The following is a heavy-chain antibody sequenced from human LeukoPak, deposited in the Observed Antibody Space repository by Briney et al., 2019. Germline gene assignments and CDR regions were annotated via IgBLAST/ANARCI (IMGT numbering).Heavy chain of an antibody. J-gene: IGHJ4*02. CDR2: IYSSGNT. CDR1: GDSISTYY. Sequence: SETLSLTCSFSGDSISTYYWSWIRQSPGKGLEWIGHIYSSGNTDYIVSLKSRVTISVDTSKSQFSLRPSSGTATDTAVCCCARXXWXXXXPYFDYXGQGILVTVSS. V-gene: IGHV4-59*01. CDR3: ARXXWXXXXPYFDY.